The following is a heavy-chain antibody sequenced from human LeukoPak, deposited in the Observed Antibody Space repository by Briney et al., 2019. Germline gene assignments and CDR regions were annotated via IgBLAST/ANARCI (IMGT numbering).Heavy chain of an antibody. J-gene: IGHJ4*02. Sequence: GRSLRLSCAASGLTFTSYGMHWVRQAPGKGLEWVAVIWYDGSNKYYADSVKGRFTISRDNSKNTLYLQMNSLRAEDTAVYYCAREVSGGFDYWGQGTLVTVSS. CDR1: GLTFTSYG. CDR2: IWYDGSNK. CDR3: AREVSGGFDY. V-gene: IGHV3-33*01. D-gene: IGHD1-14*01.